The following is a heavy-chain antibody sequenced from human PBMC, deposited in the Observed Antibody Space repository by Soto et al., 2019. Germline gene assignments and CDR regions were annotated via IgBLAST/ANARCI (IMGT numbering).Heavy chain of an antibody. CDR2: ISYDGSNK. CDR3: ARDATRYYYGSGSYSGY. V-gene: IGHV3-30-3*01. Sequence: GGSLRLSCAASGFTFSSYAMHWVRQAPGKGLEWVAVISYDGSNKYYADSVKGRFTISRDNSKNTLYLQMNSLRAEDTAVYYCARDATRYYYGSGSYSGYWGQGTLVTVS. J-gene: IGHJ4*02. D-gene: IGHD3-10*01. CDR1: GFTFSSYA.